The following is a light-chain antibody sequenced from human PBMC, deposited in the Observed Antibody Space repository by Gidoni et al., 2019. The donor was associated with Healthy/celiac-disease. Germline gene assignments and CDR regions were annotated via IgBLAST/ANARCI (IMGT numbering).Light chain of an antibody. V-gene: IGKV3-15*01. Sequence: EIVMTQAPATLSVSPGERATPSCTASQSVSSNLAWYQQKPGTAPRLLIYGASTRATGIPARFSGSGSGTDFTLTISSLQSEDFAVYYCQQYNNWPVTFGQGTKVEIK. CDR2: GAS. J-gene: IGKJ1*01. CDR3: QQYNNWPVT. CDR1: QSVSSN.